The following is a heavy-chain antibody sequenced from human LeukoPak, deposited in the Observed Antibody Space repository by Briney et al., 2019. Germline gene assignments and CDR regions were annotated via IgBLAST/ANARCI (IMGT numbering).Heavy chain of an antibody. V-gene: IGHV5-51*01. Sequence: GESLKISCKGPGYNFTSYWISWVRQMPGKGLEWMGIIYPDDSDTTYNPSFQGQVTISADKSISTAYLQWSSLKASDTAMYYCARRSGNYYGVDYWGQGTLVTVSS. CDR3: ARRSGNYYGVDY. D-gene: IGHD1-26*01. CDR1: GYNFTSYW. CDR2: IYPDDSDT. J-gene: IGHJ4*02.